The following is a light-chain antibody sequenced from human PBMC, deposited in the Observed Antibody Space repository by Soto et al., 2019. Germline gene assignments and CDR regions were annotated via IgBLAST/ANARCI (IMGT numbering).Light chain of an antibody. CDR1: QTIYSN. CDR3: QQYQNLWT. V-gene: IGKV3-15*01. CDR2: RAS. Sequence: IQMTQSPATLSVSPGERATLSCRASQTIYSNVAWYQQRPGRAPRLLIYRASARATGIPARFSGSGSGTEFTLTIGSLQSEDSAVYYCQQYQNLWTFGQGTKVDI. J-gene: IGKJ1*01.